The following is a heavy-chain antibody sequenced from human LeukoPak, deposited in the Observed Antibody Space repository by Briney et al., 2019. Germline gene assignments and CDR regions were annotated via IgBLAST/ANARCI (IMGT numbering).Heavy chain of an antibody. CDR3: ARLNGNYYRFDY. Sequence: SETLSLTCTVSGGSISSSNYYWGWIRQPPGKGLEWIGTIYYSGSTYYSPSLKSRVTISVDTSTNQFSLKLSSVTAADTAVYYCARLNGNYYRFDYWGQGILVTVSS. V-gene: IGHV4-39*01. D-gene: IGHD1-26*01. CDR2: IYYSGST. J-gene: IGHJ4*02. CDR1: GGSISSSNYY.